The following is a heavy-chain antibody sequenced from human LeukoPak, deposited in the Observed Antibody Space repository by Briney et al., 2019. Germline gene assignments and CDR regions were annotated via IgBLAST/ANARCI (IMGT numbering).Heavy chain of an antibody. D-gene: IGHD3-10*01. V-gene: IGHV3-11*01. J-gene: IGHJ4*02. CDR2: IDGNPDNV. CDR3: VRAYYRGYPDDFDS. Sequence: GGSLRLSCTTSGFTFSDYYMSWVRQAPGKGLEWLSYIDGNPDNVYYADSVRGRFTISRDNDKNSMYLEMKSLRGEDTAVYSCVRAYYRGYPDDFDSWGQGTLVTVSS. CDR1: GFTFSDYY.